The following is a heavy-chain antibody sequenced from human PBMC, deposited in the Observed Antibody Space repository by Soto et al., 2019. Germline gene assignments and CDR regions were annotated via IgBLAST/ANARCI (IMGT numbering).Heavy chain of an antibody. V-gene: IGHV1-46*01. CDR3: ARDMREGLSGWHGVDY. CDR2: VNPSSGVT. D-gene: IGHD6-19*01. J-gene: IGHJ4*02. Sequence: FQPFGYTFTSYYIHWVRQAPGEGLEWMGIVNPSSGVTGYTQKFQGRVTMTTDTSTSTVYMELSSLRSEDTAVYYCARDMREGLSGWHGVDYWGQGTLVTVSS. CDR1: GYTFTSYY.